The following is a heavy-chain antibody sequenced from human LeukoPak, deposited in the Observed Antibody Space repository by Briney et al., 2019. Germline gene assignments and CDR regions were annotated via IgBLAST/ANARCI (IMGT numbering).Heavy chain of an antibody. Sequence: SETLSLTCTVSGGSISSYYWSWIRQPAGKGLEWIGRIYSTGSTNYNPSLKSRVTMSVDTSKNQFSLKLSSVTAADTAVYYCARLGYDFWSGYYTDPYYYYMDVWGKGTTVTVSS. CDR2: IYSTGST. CDR3: ARLGYDFWSGYYTDPYYYYMDV. V-gene: IGHV4-4*07. J-gene: IGHJ6*03. CDR1: GGSISSYY. D-gene: IGHD3-3*01.